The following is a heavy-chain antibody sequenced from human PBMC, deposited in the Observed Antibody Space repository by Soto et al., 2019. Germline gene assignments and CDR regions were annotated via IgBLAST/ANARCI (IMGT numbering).Heavy chain of an antibody. D-gene: IGHD6-13*01. CDR3: VKDALTGDSYNPHFGY. CDR1: GFIFSSYA. V-gene: IGHV3-64D*06. CDR2: ISSNGGIT. Sequence: PGGSLRLSCSASGFIFSSYAMHWVRQTPGTGLEYVSAISSNGGITYHADSVKGRFTISRDNSKNTLYLQMSSLRAEDAALYYCVKDALTGDSYNPHFGYWGQGTLVTVSS. J-gene: IGHJ4*02.